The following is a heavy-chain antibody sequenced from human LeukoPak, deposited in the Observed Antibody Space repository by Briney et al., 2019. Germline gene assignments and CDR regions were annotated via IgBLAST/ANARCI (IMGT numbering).Heavy chain of an antibody. Sequence: GGSLRLSCVDSGFTFSNHWMSWVRQAPGKGLEWVANIKQDGSDKYYVDSVKGRFTISRDNAKNSLYLQMNSLRADDTAVYYCARIPAGVATRKGKLYYYYYCMDVWGKGTTVTVSS. J-gene: IGHJ6*03. D-gene: IGHD2-21*02. CDR2: IKQDGSDK. V-gene: IGHV3-7*01. CDR1: GFTFSNHW. CDR3: ARIPAGVATRKGKLYYYYYCMDV.